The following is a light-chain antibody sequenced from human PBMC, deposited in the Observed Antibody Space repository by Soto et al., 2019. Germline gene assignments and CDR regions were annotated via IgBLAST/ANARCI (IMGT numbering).Light chain of an antibody. CDR1: QSVLYSSNNKNY. CDR2: WAS. CDR3: QQYYSTPIT. V-gene: IGKV4-1*01. Sequence: DIVMTQSPDSLAVSLGERATINCKSSQSVLYSSNNKNYLAWYQQKPGQPPKLLIYWASTREPGVPDRLSGSGAGTDFTLTISSLQAEDVAVYYCQQYYSTPITFGQGTRLEIK. J-gene: IGKJ5*01.